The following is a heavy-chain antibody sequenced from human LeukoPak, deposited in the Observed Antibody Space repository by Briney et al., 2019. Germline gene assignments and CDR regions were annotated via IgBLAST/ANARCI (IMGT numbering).Heavy chain of an antibody. CDR1: GGSFSGYY. CDR3: ARGRCSSTSCYAPFYYYMDV. Sequence: PSETLSLTCAVYGGSFSGYYWSWIHQPPGKGLEWIGEINHSGSTNYNPSLKSRVTISVDTSKNQFSLKLSSVTAADTAVYYCARGRCSSTSCYAPFYYYMDVWGKGTTVTVSS. J-gene: IGHJ6*03. CDR2: INHSGST. V-gene: IGHV4-34*01. D-gene: IGHD2-2*01.